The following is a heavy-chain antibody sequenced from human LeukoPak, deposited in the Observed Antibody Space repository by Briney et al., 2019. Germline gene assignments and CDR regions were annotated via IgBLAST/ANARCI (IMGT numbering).Heavy chain of an antibody. Sequence: GGSLRLSCAASGFTFSSYEMNWVRQAPGKGLEWVSYISSSGSTIYYADSVKGRFTISRDNAENSLYLQMNSLRAEDTAVYYCAELGITMIGGVWGKGTTVTVSS. J-gene: IGHJ6*04. CDR1: GFTFSSYE. CDR3: AELGITMIGGV. CDR2: ISSSGSTI. D-gene: IGHD3-10*02. V-gene: IGHV3-48*03.